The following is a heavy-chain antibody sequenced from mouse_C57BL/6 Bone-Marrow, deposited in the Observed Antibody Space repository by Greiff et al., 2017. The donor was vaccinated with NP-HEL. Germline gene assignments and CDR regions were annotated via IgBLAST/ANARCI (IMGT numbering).Heavy chain of an antibody. D-gene: IGHD2-4*01. CDR1: GYTFTSYG. CDR3: ARRGLRRGPWFAY. J-gene: IGHJ3*01. CDR2: IYPRSGNT. V-gene: IGHV1-81*01. Sequence: VKLLESGAELARPGASVKLSCKASGYTFTSYGISWVKQRTGQGLEWIGEIYPRSGNTYYNEKFKGKATLTADKSSSTAYMELRSLTADDSAVYFCARRGLRRGPWFAYWGQGTLVTVSA.